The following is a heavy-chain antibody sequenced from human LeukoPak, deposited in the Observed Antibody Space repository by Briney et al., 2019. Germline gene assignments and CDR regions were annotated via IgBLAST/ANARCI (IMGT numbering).Heavy chain of an antibody. V-gene: IGHV3-66*01. CDR3: ARYYYDSSGYYLDYFDY. D-gene: IGHD3-22*01. J-gene: IGHJ4*02. Sequence: PGGSLRLSCAASGFTVSSNYMSWVRQAPGKGLEWVSVIYICGGTNYADSVKGRFTISRDNSKNTLYLQMNSLRAEDTAVYYCARYYYDSSGYYLDYFDYWGQGTLVTVSS. CDR2: IYICGGT. CDR1: GFTVSSNY.